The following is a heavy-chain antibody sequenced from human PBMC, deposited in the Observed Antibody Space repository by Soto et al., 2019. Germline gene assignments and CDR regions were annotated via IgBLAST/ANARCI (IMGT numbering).Heavy chain of an antibody. D-gene: IGHD5-12*01. J-gene: IGHJ5*02. Sequence: SQTLSLTCAISGDSVSSNSAAWNWIRQSPSRGLEWLGRTYYRSKWYNDYAVSVKSRITINPDTSRNQFSLRLNSVTPEDTAVYYCARASWLRLRGWFDPWGQGTLVTVSS. CDR3: ARASWLRLRGWFDP. CDR1: GDSVSSNSAA. V-gene: IGHV6-1*01. CDR2: TYYRSKWYN.